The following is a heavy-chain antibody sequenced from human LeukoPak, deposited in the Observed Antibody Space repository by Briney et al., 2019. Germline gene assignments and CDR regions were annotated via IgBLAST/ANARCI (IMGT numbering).Heavy chain of an antibody. CDR1: GGSISSSSYY. J-gene: IGHJ4*02. D-gene: IGHD3-10*01. Sequence: SETPSLTCTVSGGSISSSSYYWGWIRQPPGKGLEWIGSIYYSGSTYYNPSLKSRVTISVDTSKNQFSLKLSSVTAADTAVYYCASSSYGSGSYYYLFDYWGQGTLVTVSS. CDR3: ASSSYGSGSYYYLFDY. V-gene: IGHV4-39*07. CDR2: IYYSGST.